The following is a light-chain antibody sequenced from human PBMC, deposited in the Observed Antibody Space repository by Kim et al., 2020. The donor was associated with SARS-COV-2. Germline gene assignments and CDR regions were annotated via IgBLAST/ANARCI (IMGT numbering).Light chain of an antibody. CDR2: AAS. CDR3: QQLSSYPLT. CDR1: QGISSY. V-gene: IGKV1-9*01. J-gene: IGKJ4*01. Sequence: ASVRDRVTSTCRASQGISSYLAWYQQKPGKAPRLLIYAASTLKSGVPSRFSGSGSGTDFTLTINSLQPEDSATYYCQQLSSYPLTFGGGTKVDIK.